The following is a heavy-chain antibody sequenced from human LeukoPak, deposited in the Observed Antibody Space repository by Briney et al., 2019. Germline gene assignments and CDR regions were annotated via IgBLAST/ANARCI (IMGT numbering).Heavy chain of an antibody. CDR2: IIPIFGTA. CDR3: AKLYGDYYYYYYMDV. Sequence: ASVKVSCKASGGTFSSYAISWVRQAPGQGLEWMGGIIPIFGTANYAQKFQGRVTITADESTSTAYMELSSLRSEDTAVYYCAKLYGDYYYYYYMDVWGKGTTVTVSS. J-gene: IGHJ6*03. CDR1: GGTFSSYA. V-gene: IGHV1-69*13. D-gene: IGHD4/OR15-4a*01.